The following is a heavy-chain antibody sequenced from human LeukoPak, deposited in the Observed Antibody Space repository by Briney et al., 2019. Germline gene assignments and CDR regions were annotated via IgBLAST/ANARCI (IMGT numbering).Heavy chain of an antibody. Sequence: ASVKVSCKAPGYTFTNYYMHWVRQAPGQGLEWMGIINPSGGSTNYAQKFQGRVTMTRDTSTSTVYMELSSLRSEDTAVYYCAREHSGYDSWGQGTLLTVSS. J-gene: IGHJ5*02. CDR1: GYTFTNYY. CDR2: INPSGGST. V-gene: IGHV1-46*01. D-gene: IGHD5-12*01. CDR3: AREHSGYDS.